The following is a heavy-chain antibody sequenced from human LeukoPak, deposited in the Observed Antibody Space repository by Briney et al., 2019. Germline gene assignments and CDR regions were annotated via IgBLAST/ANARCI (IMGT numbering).Heavy chain of an antibody. CDR3: ARDAQRGFDYSNSLQY. J-gene: IGHJ4*02. Sequence: PGRSLTLSCAATGFTFNHYGMHWVRQAPGKGLEWVAVIWSDGTDRYYADSVKGRFTISRDDSRNTVYLQMNSLRPEDTGAYYCARDAQRGFDYSNSLQYWGQGTPVTVST. V-gene: IGHV3-33*01. CDR2: IWSDGTDR. D-gene: IGHD4-11*01. CDR1: GFTFNHYG.